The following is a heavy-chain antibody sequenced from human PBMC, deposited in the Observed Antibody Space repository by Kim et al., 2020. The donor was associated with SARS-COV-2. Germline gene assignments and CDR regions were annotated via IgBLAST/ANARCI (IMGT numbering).Heavy chain of an antibody. V-gene: IGHV1-24*01. Sequence: YAQKFQGRVTMTEDTSTDTAYMELSSLRSEDTAVYYCATDRDILTGRDYWGQGTLVTVSS. J-gene: IGHJ4*02. D-gene: IGHD3-9*01. CDR3: ATDRDILTGRDY.